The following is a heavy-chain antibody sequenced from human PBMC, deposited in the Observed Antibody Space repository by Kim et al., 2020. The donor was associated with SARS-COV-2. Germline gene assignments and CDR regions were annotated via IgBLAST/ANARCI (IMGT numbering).Heavy chain of an antibody. CDR1: GFSSGDYP. D-gene: IGHD3-10*01. J-gene: IGHJ3*02. Sequence: GGSLRLSCTASGFSSGDYPMNWVRQAPGKGLEWVGYIRTKAYGATTEYAASVRGRFIISRDDSERIAYLQMNSLKTEDTAVYYCSRAVRLSGDAFDIWGQGTMVTVPS. CDR2: IRTKAYGATT. V-gene: IGHV3-49*04. CDR3: SRAVRLSGDAFDI.